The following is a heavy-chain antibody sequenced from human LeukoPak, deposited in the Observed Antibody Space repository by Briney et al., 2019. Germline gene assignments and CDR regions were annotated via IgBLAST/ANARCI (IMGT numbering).Heavy chain of an antibody. CDR2: ISYTGST. V-gene: IGHV4-59*11. CDR1: GGSISSHY. J-gene: IGHJ5*01. D-gene: IGHD6-13*01. Sequence: SETLSLTCTVSGGSISSHYWAWIRQPPGKGLEWIGYISYTGSTNYNPSLKSRVTISVDTSKNQFSLKLRSVIAADTAVYYCAREGYSSNWYDYWGQGTLVTVSS. CDR3: AREGYSSNWYDY.